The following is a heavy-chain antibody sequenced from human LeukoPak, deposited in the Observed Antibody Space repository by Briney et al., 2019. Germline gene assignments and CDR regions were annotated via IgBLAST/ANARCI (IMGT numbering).Heavy chain of an antibody. CDR3: ARDTPTGTTEYYYYGMDV. CDR2: ISTTSTYI. CDR1: GFTLSSYR. V-gene: IGHV3-21*01. Sequence: GGSLSLSCAASGFTLSSYRINWARQAPGKGLEGVASISTTSTYINYVDSVKGRFTISRDNAKNSLYLQMSSLRAEDTAVYYCARDTPTGTTEYYYYGMDVWGQGTTVTVSS. J-gene: IGHJ6*02. D-gene: IGHD1-7*01.